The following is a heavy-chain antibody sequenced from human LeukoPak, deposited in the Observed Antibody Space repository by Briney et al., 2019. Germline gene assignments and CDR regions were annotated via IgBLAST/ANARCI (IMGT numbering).Heavy chain of an antibody. CDR2: MNPNSGNT. CDR3: ARMSSTIFGVVITDYYYYGMDV. CDR1: GGTFSSYA. V-gene: IGHV1-8*02. J-gene: IGHJ6*02. Sequence: GASVKVSCKASGGTFSSYAISWVRQATGQGLEWMGWMNPNSGNTGYAQKFQGRVTMTRNTSISTAYMELSSLRSEDTAVYYCARMSSTIFGVVITDYYYYGMDVWGQGTTVTVSS. D-gene: IGHD3-3*01.